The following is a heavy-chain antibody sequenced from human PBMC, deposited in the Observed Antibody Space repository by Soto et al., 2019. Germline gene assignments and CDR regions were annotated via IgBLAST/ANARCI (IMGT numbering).Heavy chain of an antibody. Sequence: SETLSLTCTVSGASITSSYWSWVRQSPGKGLEWIGYVYYSGSTNYNPSLKSRVTISVDTSKNQFSLKLSSVTAADTAVYYCARGYYDSSGQSNTFDIWGQGTMVTVSS. CDR2: VYYSGST. CDR3: ARGYYDSSGQSNTFDI. V-gene: IGHV4-59*01. J-gene: IGHJ3*02. D-gene: IGHD3-22*01. CDR1: GASITSSY.